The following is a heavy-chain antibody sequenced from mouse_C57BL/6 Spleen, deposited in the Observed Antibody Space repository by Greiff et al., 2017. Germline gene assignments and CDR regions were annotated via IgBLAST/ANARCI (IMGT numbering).Heavy chain of an antibody. Sequence: VQLQQSGPELVKPGASVKISCKASGYSFTGYYMNWVKQSPEKSLEWIGEINPSTGGTTYNQKFKAKATLTVDKSSSTAYMQLKSLTSEDSAVYYCAISAYGNSRFAYWGQGTLVTVSA. D-gene: IGHD2-1*01. CDR3: AISAYGNSRFAY. V-gene: IGHV1-42*01. J-gene: IGHJ3*01. CDR2: INPSTGGT. CDR1: GYSFTGYY.